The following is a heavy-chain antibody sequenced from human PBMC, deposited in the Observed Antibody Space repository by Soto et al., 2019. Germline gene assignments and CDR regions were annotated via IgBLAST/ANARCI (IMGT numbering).Heavy chain of an antibody. J-gene: IGHJ4*02. CDR3: ARGGDGYTFGAVY. CDR2: IIPKLGSA. V-gene: IGHV1-69*13. Sequence: ASVKVSCKASGGGNLRDYRTTWVRRAPGQGLEWMGGIIPKLGSANYAQNFQGRVTVTADESTNTVYMELRSLRSDDTAVYYCARGGDGYTFGAVYWGQGTPVTSPQ. D-gene: IGHD2-21*01. CDR1: GGGNLRDYR.